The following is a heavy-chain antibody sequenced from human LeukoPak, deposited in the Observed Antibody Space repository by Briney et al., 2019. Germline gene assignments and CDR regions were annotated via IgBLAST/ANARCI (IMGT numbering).Heavy chain of an antibody. CDR2: ISAYNGNT. V-gene: IGHV1-18*01. Sequence: ASVKVSCKASGYTFTRYGISLVRQAPGQGLEWMGWISAYNGNTNYAQKLQGRVTMTTDTSTSAAYMELRSLRSDDTAVYYCARAILSVCPGLYIWGQGTMVTVSS. CDR3: ARAILSVCPGLYI. J-gene: IGHJ3*02. D-gene: IGHD2/OR15-2a*01. CDR1: GYTFTRYG.